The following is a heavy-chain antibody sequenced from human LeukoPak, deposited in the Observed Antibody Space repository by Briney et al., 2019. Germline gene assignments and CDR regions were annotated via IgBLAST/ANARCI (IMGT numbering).Heavy chain of an antibody. CDR3: ARVKGSGYRNSIDY. Sequence: GGSLRLSCAASGFTFDDYAMNWVRQAPGKGPEWVSGINWNGGSTYYRDSVKGRFTISRDNAKNSLYLQMNSLRAEDTALYYCARVKGSGYRNSIDYWGQGTLVTVSS. D-gene: IGHD3-3*01. CDR1: GFTFDDYA. V-gene: IGHV3-20*04. J-gene: IGHJ4*02. CDR2: INWNGGST.